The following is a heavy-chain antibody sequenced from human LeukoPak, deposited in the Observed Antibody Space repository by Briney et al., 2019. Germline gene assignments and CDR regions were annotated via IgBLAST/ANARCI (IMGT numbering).Heavy chain of an antibody. CDR3: ARARRGLGELSDYFDY. CDR1: GFTFSSYA. Sequence: PGGSLRLSCAASGFTFSSYAMSWVRQAPGKGLEWVSAISGSGGSTYYADSVKGRFTISRDNSKNTLYLQMNSLRAEDTAVYYCARARRGLGELSDYFDYWGQGTLVTVSS. J-gene: IGHJ4*02. D-gene: IGHD3-10*01. V-gene: IGHV3-23*01. CDR2: ISGSGGST.